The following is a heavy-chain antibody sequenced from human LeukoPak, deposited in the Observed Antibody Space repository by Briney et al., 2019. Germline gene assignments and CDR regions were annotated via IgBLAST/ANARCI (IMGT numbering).Heavy chain of an antibody. J-gene: IGHJ4*02. D-gene: IGHD7-27*01. V-gene: IGHV1-46*01. CDR3: ARDAQLGILDY. CDR1: GYTFTSYY. Sequence: ASLKVSCKASGYTFTSYYMHWVRQAPGQGLEWMGIINPSGGSTSYAQKFQGRVTMTRDTSTSTVYMELSSLRSEDTAVYYCARDAQLGILDYWGQGTLVTVSS. CDR2: INPSGGST.